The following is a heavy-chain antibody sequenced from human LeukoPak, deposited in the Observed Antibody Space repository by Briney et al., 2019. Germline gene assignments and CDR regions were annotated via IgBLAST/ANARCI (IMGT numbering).Heavy chain of an antibody. J-gene: IGHJ4*02. V-gene: IGHV1-18*04. D-gene: IGHD3-10*01. CDR2: ISGDNGYT. CDR1: GYTFSSYS. Sequence: ASVKVSCTASGYTFSSYSITWVRQAPVEGLEWMGRISGDNGYTNYAQKFQGRVRMTTDTPTSTAFMELTSLTPDDTAVYYCARLWSDTSYWGQGTLVTVSS. CDR3: ARLWSDTSY.